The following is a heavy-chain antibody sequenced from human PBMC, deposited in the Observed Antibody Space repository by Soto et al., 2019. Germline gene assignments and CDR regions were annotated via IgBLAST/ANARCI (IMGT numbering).Heavy chain of an antibody. V-gene: IGHV4-39*01. J-gene: IGHJ6*02. D-gene: IGHD3-3*01. Sequence: KASETLSLTCTVSGGSISSSSYYWGWIRQPPGKGLEWIGSIYYSGSTYYNPSLKSRVTISVDTSKNQFSLKLSSVTAADTAVYYCARRPGRDFWSGYYGGDYYYGMDVWGQGTTVTVSS. CDR2: IYYSGST. CDR1: GGSISSSSYY. CDR3: ARRPGRDFWSGYYGGDYYYGMDV.